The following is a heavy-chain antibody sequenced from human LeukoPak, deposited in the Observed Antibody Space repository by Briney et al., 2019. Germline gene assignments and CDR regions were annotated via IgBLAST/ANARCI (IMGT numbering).Heavy chain of an antibody. CDR2: ISGSGGST. D-gene: IGHD3-3*01. Sequence: PGGSLRLSCAASGFTFSNAWMSWVRQAPGKGLEWVSAISGSGGSTCYADPVKGRFTISRDNSKNTLYLQMNSLRAEDTAVYYCAKDPYDFWSGYPALDYWGQGTLVTVSS. V-gene: IGHV3-23*01. CDR1: GFTFSNAW. CDR3: AKDPYDFWSGYPALDY. J-gene: IGHJ4*02.